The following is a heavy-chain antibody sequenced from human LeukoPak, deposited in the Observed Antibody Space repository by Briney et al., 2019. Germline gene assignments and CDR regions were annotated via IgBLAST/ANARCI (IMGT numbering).Heavy chain of an antibody. Sequence: ASVKVSCKASGYTFTSYAMHWVRQTPGQRLEWMGWINAGNGNTEYSQKFQGRVTITRDTSASTAYMELSSLRSEDTAVYYCARVILGYCSGGSCYIDYWGQGTLVTVSS. J-gene: IGHJ4*02. V-gene: IGHV1-3*01. CDR1: GYTFTSYA. CDR2: INAGNGNT. CDR3: ARVILGYCSGGSCYIDY. D-gene: IGHD2-15*01.